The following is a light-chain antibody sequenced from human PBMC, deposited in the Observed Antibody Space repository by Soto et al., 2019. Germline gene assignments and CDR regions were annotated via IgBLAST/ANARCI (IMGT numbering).Light chain of an antibody. Sequence: QSALTQVASVSGSPGQSITISCTGTSSDVGGYDYVSWYQQHPGKAPKLMIYNVNYRPSGVSDRFSGSKSGDTASLTIPGLQAEDEANYYCSSYTNTNPVVFGGGTKLTVL. CDR2: NVN. CDR3: SSYTNTNPVV. CDR1: SSDVGGYDY. V-gene: IGLV2-14*03. J-gene: IGLJ2*01.